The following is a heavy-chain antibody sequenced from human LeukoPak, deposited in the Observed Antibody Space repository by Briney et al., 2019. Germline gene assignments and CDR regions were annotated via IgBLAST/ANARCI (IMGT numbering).Heavy chain of an antibody. CDR3: ARHGDGFYHGMDV. CDR2: ISSGGHNI. V-gene: IGHV3-21*01. J-gene: IGHJ6*01. D-gene: IGHD4-17*01. CDR1: DFTFSRYS. Sequence: GGSLRLSCAASDFTFSRYSMNWFRQAPGEGLEWVSSISSGGHNIFYADPVKGRFTVSRDNAKNSLYLQMNSLRVEDTAVYYCARHGDGFYHGMDVWGQGTTVTVSS.